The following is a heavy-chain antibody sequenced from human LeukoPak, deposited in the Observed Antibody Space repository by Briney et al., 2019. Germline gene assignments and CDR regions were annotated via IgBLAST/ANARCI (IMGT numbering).Heavy chain of an antibody. J-gene: IGHJ6*03. CDR1: GGSFSGYY. CDR3: ARRPIAGLTGYYYYYMDV. Sequence: SETLSLTCAVYGGSFSGYYCHWIRQPPGKGLEWIGEIDHSGSTSYNPSLKSRVTMSVDTSKNQFSLKLSSVTAADTAVYYCARRPIAGLTGYYYYYMDVWGKGTTVTVSS. CDR2: IDHSGST. V-gene: IGHV4-34*01. D-gene: IGHD6-13*01.